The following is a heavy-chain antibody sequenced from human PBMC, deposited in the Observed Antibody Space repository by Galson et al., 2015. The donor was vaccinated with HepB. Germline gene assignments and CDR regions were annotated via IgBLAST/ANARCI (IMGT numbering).Heavy chain of an antibody. V-gene: IGHV4-30-4*01. CDR1: GASIRGGDFF. D-gene: IGHD4/OR15-4a*01. CDR2: IYSSGTS. Sequence: LSLTCTVSGASIRGGDFFWSWIRQPPGKGLEWLGYIYSSGTSYYKPSLKSRVTLSVDTSKNHFSLSLNSVTAADTAVYYCARVGNYGDFDYWGQGILVTVSS. CDR3: ARVGNYGDFDY. J-gene: IGHJ4*02.